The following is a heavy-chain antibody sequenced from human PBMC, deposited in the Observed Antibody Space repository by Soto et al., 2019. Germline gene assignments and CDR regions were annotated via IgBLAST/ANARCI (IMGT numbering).Heavy chain of an antibody. J-gene: IGHJ4*02. CDR2: ISGSGGST. D-gene: IGHD2-15*01. Sequence: EVQLLESGGGLVQPGGSLRLSCTASGFTFSSYAMSWVRQPPGKGLEWVSAISGSGGSTYYADSVKGRFTISRDNSKNTLYLQMNSLRAEDTAVYYCAKEKRTCSGGSCPYDYWGQGTLVTVSS. CDR3: AKEKRTCSGGSCPYDY. V-gene: IGHV3-23*01. CDR1: GFTFSSYA.